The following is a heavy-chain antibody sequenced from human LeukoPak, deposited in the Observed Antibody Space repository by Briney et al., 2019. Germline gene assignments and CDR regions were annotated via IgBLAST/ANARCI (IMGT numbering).Heavy chain of an antibody. CDR3: ARGGGYDTDY. D-gene: IGHD5-12*01. V-gene: IGHV4-30-4*08. J-gene: IGHJ4*02. CDR1: GGSISSGDYY. CDR2: IYYSGST. Sequence: PSETLSLTCTVSGGSISSGDYYWRWIRQPPGKGLEWIGYIYYSGSTYYNPSLKSRVTISIDTSKNQFSLKLGSVTAADTAVYYCARGGGYDTDYWGQGTLVTVSS.